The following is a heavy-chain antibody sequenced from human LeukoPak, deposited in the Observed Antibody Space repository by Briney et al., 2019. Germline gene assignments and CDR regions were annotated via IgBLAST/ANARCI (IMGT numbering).Heavy chain of an antibody. J-gene: IGHJ3*02. CDR1: GVSISSGVSY. Sequence: PSETLSLTCTVSGVSISSGVSYWSWVRQHPGRGLEWIGYISYSGSTYQNPSLKSRVTISLDTSKNQFSLRLSSVTAADTAVYYCARDLDNNDAFHIWGQGTKVTVSS. D-gene: IGHD1-1*01. CDR3: ARDLDNNDAFHI. CDR2: ISYSGST. V-gene: IGHV4-31*03.